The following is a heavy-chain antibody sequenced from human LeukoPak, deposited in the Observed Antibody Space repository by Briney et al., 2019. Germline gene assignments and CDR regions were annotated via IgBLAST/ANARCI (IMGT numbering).Heavy chain of an antibody. V-gene: IGHV4-34*01. J-gene: IGHJ4*02. Sequence: SETLSLTCAVFGGSFSGYYWNWIRQPPGKGLEWIGQINPSRNTNYNPSLKSRVTISVDKSKNQFSLKLSSVTAADTAVYYCARANYYGSGGTGGFDYWGQGTLVTVSS. D-gene: IGHD3-10*01. CDR3: ARANYYGSGGTGGFDY. CDR2: INPSRNT. CDR1: GGSFSGYY.